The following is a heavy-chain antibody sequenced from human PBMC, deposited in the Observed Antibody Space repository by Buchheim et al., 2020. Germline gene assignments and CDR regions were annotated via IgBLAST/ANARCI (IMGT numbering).Heavy chain of an antibody. J-gene: IGHJ4*02. CDR1: GGSIGSSTYY. CDR2: IDYSGNT. CDR3: ARLLAYDSSGYYYGFAY. V-gene: IGHV4-39*01. D-gene: IGHD3-22*01. Sequence: QLQLQESGPGLVKPSETLSLTCTVSGGSIGSSTYYWGWIRQTPGKGLEWIGRIDYSGNTYYNPSLQSRVAMSVDTSKNQFSLKLISVTAADTAVYYCARLLAYDSSGYYYGFAYWGQGTL.